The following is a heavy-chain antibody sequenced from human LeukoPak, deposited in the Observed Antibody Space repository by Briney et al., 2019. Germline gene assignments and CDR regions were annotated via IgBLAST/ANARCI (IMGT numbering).Heavy chain of an antibody. Sequence: SETLSLTCTASGGSISSYYWSWIRQPPEKGLEWIGYISYIGSANYNPSLKSRVTISLDTSKNHFSLKLSSVTAADTAVYYCARVVAYFHSGNYFDYWGQGTLVTVSS. CDR1: GGSISSYY. J-gene: IGHJ4*02. CDR3: ARVVAYFHSGNYFDY. V-gene: IGHV4-59*13. CDR2: ISYIGSA. D-gene: IGHD3-10*01.